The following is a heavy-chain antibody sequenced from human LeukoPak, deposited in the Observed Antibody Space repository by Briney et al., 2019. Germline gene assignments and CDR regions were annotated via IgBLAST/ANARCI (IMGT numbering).Heavy chain of an antibody. V-gene: IGHV3-20*04. CDR2: INWNGGST. D-gene: IGHD3-22*01. Sequence: RSGGSLRLSCAASGFTFDDYGMSWVRQAPGKGLEWVSGINWNGGSTGYADSVKGRFTISRDNAKNSLYLQMNSLRAEDTAVYYCARVLTSGYYYDSSSDYWGQGTLVTVSS. CDR3: ARVLTSGYYYDSSSDY. CDR1: GFTFDDYG. J-gene: IGHJ4*02.